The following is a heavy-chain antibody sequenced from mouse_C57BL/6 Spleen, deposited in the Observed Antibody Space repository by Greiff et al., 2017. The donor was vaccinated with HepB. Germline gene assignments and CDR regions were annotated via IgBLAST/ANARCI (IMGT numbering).Heavy chain of an antibody. Sequence: QVQLQQPGAELVKPGASVKLSCKASGYTFTSYWMPWVKQRPRQCLEWIGMIHPNSGSTNYNEKFKSKATLTVDKSSSTAYMQLRSLTSEDSAVYYCARGVQLRPLYFDDWGQGTTLTVSS. J-gene: IGHJ2*01. CDR1: GYTFTSYW. V-gene: IGHV1-64*01. CDR3: ARGVQLRPLYFDD. D-gene: IGHD3-2*02. CDR2: IHPNSGST.